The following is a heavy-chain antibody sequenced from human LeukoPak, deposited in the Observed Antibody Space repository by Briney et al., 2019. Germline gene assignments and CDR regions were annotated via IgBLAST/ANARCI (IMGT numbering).Heavy chain of an antibody. Sequence: SQTLSLTCAVSGGSISSGGYSWSWIRQPPGKGLEWIGYIYHSGSTYYNPSLKSRVTISVDKSKNQFSLKLSSVTAADTAVYYCARALDLAAARGAFDNWGQGTMVTVSS. D-gene: IGHD6-13*01. V-gene: IGHV4-30-2*01. CDR2: IYHSGST. J-gene: IGHJ3*02. CDR3: ARALDLAAARGAFDN. CDR1: GGSISSGGYS.